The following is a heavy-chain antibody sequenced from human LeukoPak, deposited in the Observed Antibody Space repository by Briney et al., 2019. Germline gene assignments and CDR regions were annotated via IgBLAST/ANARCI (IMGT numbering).Heavy chain of an antibody. Sequence: SETLSLACTVSGGSVNSGSYYWNWIRQPPGKGLEWIGYIYYSGSTNYNPSLKSRVTISVDTSKNQFSLKLSSVTAADTAVYYCARAAYSGSYHSDYWGQGTLVTVSS. V-gene: IGHV4-61*01. CDR2: IYYSGST. J-gene: IGHJ4*02. CDR3: ARAAYSGSYHSDY. D-gene: IGHD1-26*01. CDR1: GGSVNSGSYY.